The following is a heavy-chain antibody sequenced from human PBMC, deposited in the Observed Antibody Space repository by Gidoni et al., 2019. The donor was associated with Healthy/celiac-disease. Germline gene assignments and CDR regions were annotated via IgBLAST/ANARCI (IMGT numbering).Heavy chain of an antibody. CDR2: ISGSGGST. D-gene: IGHD3-10*01. V-gene: IGHV3-23*04. Sequence: EVQLVEAGGGLVQPGGSLRLSCAASGFTFSSSALGWVRQAPVKGLEWVSAISGSGGSTYYADSVKGRFTISRDNSKNTLYLQMNSLRAEDTAVYYCAKDLGTSADGSGGSYHDYWGQGTLVTVSS. CDR1: GFTFSSSA. J-gene: IGHJ4*02. CDR3: AKDLGTSADGSGGSYHDY.